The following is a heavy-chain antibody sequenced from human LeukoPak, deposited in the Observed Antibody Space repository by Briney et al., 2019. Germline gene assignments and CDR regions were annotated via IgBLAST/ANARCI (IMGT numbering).Heavy chain of an antibody. Sequence: GASVKVSCRASGYTFTSYYMHWVWQAPGQGLEWMGIINPSSGSTAYAQKFQGRVTMTRDTSTSTVYMELSSLTSEDTAVYYCARDGSSQHTELHNWVGLWGPGTLVTVSS. CDR3: ARDGSSQHTELHNWVGL. CDR1: GYTFTSYY. D-gene: IGHD1-26*01. J-gene: IGHJ5*02. V-gene: IGHV1-46*01. CDR2: INPSSGST.